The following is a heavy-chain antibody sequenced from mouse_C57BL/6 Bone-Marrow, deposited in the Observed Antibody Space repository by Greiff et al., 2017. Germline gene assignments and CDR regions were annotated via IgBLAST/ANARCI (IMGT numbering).Heavy chain of an antibody. CDR1: GYTFTSYW. V-gene: IGHV1-55*01. CDR3: ARSGTVVFDF. J-gene: IGHJ2*01. D-gene: IGHD1-1*01. CDR2: IYPGSGST. Sequence: QVQLQQPGAELVKPGASVKMSCKASGYTFTSYWITWVKQRPGQGLEWIGDIYPGSGSTNYNEKFKCKATLTVDTSSSTAYMQLSSLTSEDSAVYFCARSGTVVFDFWCRGTTLTVTS.